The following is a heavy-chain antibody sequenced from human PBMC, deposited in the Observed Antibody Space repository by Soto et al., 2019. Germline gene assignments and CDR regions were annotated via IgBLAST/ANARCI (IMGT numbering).Heavy chain of an antibody. Sequence: ASVKVSCKASGYTFTSYYIHWVRQAPGQGLEWMGIINPSGGTTSYAQKFQGRVTMTRDTSTSTVSMELSSLRSEDTAVYYCARSSSWFYFDYWGQGTLVTVSS. CDR3: ARSSSWFYFDY. D-gene: IGHD6-13*01. CDR1: GYTFTSYY. J-gene: IGHJ4*02. V-gene: IGHV1-46*01. CDR2: INPSGGTT.